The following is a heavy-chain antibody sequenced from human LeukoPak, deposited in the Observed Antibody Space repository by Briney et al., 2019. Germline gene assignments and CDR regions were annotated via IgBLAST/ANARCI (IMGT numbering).Heavy chain of an antibody. Sequence: ASVKVSCKASGYTFTGYYMHWVRQAPGQGLEWMGWINPNHGDTNYAQKFQDRVSMTRDTSISTAYMHLSRLRSADTAVYYCAKDARNPYDDNGYYGFWDYWGQGILVTVSS. CDR2: INPNHGDT. CDR3: AKDARNPYDDNGYYGFWDY. V-gene: IGHV1-2*02. D-gene: IGHD3-22*01. CDR1: GYTFTGYY. J-gene: IGHJ4*02.